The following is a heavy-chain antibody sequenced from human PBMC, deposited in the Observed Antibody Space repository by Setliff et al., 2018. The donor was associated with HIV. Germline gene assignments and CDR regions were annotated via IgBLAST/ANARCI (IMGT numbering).Heavy chain of an antibody. D-gene: IGHD3-22*01. J-gene: IGHJ4*02. CDR3: ARLTTTYYYDSSAYYHPV. CDR1: GGSFSGYY. CDR2: INHSGST. Sequence: SETLSLTCAVYGGSFSGYYWSWIRQPPGKGLEWIGEINHSGSTNYNPSLKSRVTISVDTSKNQFSLKLSPVTAADTAVFYCARLTTTYYYDSSAYYHPVWGQGTLVTVSS. V-gene: IGHV4-34*01.